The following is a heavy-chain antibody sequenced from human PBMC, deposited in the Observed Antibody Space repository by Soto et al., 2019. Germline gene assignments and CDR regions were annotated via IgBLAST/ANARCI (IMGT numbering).Heavy chain of an antibody. CDR3: ARGGEDFWSGYYK. D-gene: IGHD3-3*01. Sequence: QVQLVESGGGVVQPGRSLRLSCAASGFTFSSYGMHWVRQAPGKGLEWVAVIWYDGSNKYYADSVKGRFTISRDNSKNTLDLQMNSLRAEDTAVYYCARGGEDFWSGYYKWGQGTLVTVSS. CDR1: GFTFSSYG. J-gene: IGHJ4*02. V-gene: IGHV3-33*01. CDR2: IWYDGSNK.